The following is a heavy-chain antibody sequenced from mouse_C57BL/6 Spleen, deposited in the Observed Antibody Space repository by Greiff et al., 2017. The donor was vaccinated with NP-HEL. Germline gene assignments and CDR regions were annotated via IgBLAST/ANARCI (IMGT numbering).Heavy chain of an antibody. D-gene: IGHD2-3*01. J-gene: IGHJ4*01. CDR2: IDPSDSYT. V-gene: IGHV1-69*01. CDR3: ARIPPIYDGYYGYAMDY. Sequence: QVQLQQPGAELVMPGASVKLSCKASGYTFTSYWMHWVKQRPGQGLEWIGEIDPSDSYTNYNQKFKGKSTLTVDKSSSTAYMQLSSLTSEDSAVYYCARIPPIYDGYYGYAMDYWGQGTSVTVSS. CDR1: GYTFTSYW.